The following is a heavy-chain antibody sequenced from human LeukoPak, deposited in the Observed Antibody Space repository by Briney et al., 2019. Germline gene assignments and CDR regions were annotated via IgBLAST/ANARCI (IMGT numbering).Heavy chain of an antibody. CDR2: IIPILGIA. CDR1: GGTFSSYA. D-gene: IGHD4-17*01. Sequence: ASVKVSCKASGGTFSSYAISWVRQAPGQGLEWMGRIIPILGIANYAQKFQGRVTITADKSTSTAYMELSSLRSEDTAVYYCARNMLNGDYVFDYWGQGTLVTVSS. CDR3: ARNMLNGDYVFDY. V-gene: IGHV1-69*04. J-gene: IGHJ4*02.